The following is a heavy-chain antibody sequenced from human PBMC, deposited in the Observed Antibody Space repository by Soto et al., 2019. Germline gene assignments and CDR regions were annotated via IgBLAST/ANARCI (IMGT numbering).Heavy chain of an antibody. CDR3: ASTKYDSSAYYYWYLGL. CDR1: EETLRNYV. D-gene: IGHD3-22*01. V-gene: IGHV1-69*06. J-gene: IGHJ2*01. Sequence: QVELVQSGAEVKKPGSSVKVSCRVSEETLRNYVISWWRQPPGKGLGGMGGIIPIFGTANYAQKFQGRVTITADTSANTVYLELSSLRSEDTAVYYCASTKYDSSAYYYWYLGLWGRGTLVTVSS. CDR2: IIPIFGTA.